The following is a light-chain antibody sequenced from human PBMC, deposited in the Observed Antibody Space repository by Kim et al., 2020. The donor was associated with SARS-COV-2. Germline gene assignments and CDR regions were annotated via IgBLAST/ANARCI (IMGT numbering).Light chain of an antibody. CDR1: ESVTGRS. J-gene: IGKJ3*01. Sequence: APGDRATLSCRASESVTGRSLAWYQQKPGQTPRLLIYGDSSRAADIPDRFSGSGSGTDFTLTINRLEPEDFAVYYCQQYVAAPLTFGPGTKVDIK. CDR2: GDS. CDR3: QQYVAAPLT. V-gene: IGKV3-20*01.